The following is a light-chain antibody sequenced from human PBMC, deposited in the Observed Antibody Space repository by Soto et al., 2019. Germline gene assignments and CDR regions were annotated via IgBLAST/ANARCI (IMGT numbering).Light chain of an antibody. J-gene: IGKJ1*01. CDR3: QQYNSYSPT. CDR1: QSISSN. V-gene: IGKV1-39*01. CDR2: AAS. Sequence: DIQMTQSPSSLSASVGDRVTITCRASQSISSNLNWYQQKPGKAPKLLIYAASSLQSGVPSRFSGSGSGTDFTLTISSLQPEDFATYYCQQYNSYSPTFGQGTKVDTK.